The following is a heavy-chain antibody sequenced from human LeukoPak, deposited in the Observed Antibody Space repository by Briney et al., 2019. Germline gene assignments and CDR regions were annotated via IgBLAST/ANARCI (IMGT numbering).Heavy chain of an antibody. D-gene: IGHD4-23*01. V-gene: IGHV3-15*01. J-gene: IGHJ4*02. CDR1: GFIFSNAW. CDR3: TTAPGNIDY. Sequence: PGGSLRLSCAASGFIFSNAWMSWVRQAPGKGLEWVGRIKSKSDGGTTDYAAPVKGRFIISRDDLKNTVYLQINSLKTEDTAVYYCTTAPGNIDYWGQGTLVTVSS. CDR2: IKSKSDGGTT.